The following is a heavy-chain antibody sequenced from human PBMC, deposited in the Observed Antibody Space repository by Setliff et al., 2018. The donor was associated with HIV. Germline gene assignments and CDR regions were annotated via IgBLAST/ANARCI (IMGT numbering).Heavy chain of an antibody. V-gene: IGHV4-59*01. J-gene: IGHJ6*03. D-gene: IGHD3-10*01. CDR3: ASVSRLGDSYGYYHYYYMDV. Sequence: PSETLSLTCTVSGGSSSTYSWSWIRQPPGKGMEWIGYIHYSENTNYNPSIKSRVAIALDTSQKQFSLKLISVTTADTSVYYCASVSRLGDSYGYYHYYYMDVWGKGTTVTVSS. CDR1: GGSSSTYS. CDR2: IHYSENT.